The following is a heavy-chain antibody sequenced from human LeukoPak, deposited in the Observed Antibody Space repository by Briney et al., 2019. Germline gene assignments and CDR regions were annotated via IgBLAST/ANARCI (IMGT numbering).Heavy chain of an antibody. CDR2: ISSSSSYI. D-gene: IGHD3-22*01. CDR3: AKDSRHYYDTAGSDY. V-gene: IGHV3-21*04. J-gene: IGHJ4*02. CDR1: GFTFSSYS. Sequence: GGSLRLSCAASGFTFSSYSMNWVRQAPGKGLEWVSSISSSSSYIYYADSVKGRFTISRDNAKNSLYLQMNSLRAEDTAVYYCAKDSRHYYDTAGSDYWGQGTLVTVSS.